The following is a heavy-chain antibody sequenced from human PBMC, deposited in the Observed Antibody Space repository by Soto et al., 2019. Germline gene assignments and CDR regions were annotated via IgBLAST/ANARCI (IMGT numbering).Heavy chain of an antibody. CDR3: ARDELVVVVAATITDAFDI. CDR1: GYTFTSYG. D-gene: IGHD2-15*01. CDR2: ISAYNGNT. V-gene: IGHV1-18*01. J-gene: IGHJ3*02. Sequence: ASVKVSCKASGYTFTSYGISWVRQAPGQGLEWMGWISAYNGNTNYAQKLQGRVTMTTDTSTSTAYMELRSLRSDDTAVYYCARDELVVVVAATITDAFDIWGQGTMVT.